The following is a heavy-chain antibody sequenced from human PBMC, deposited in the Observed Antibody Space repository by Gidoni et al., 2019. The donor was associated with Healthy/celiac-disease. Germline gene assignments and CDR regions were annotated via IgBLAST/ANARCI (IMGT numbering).Heavy chain of an antibody. V-gene: IGHV3-9*01. Sequence: EVQLVESGGGLVQPGRSLRLSCAASGFTFDDYAMHWVRQAPGKGLEWVSGISWNSGSIGYADSVKGRFTISRDNAKNSLYLQMNSLRAEDTALYYCAKDMFGRDGLFDYWGQGTLVTVSS. CDR1: GFTFDDYA. J-gene: IGHJ4*02. CDR2: ISWNSGSI. D-gene: IGHD3-16*01. CDR3: AKDMFGRDGLFDY.